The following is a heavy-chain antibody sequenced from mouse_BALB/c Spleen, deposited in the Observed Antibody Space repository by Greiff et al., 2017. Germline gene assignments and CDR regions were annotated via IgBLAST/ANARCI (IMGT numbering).Heavy chain of an antibody. CDR3: ARSEGDYYGSSYGFAY. V-gene: IGHV1-54*01. J-gene: IGHJ3*01. D-gene: IGHD1-1*01. CDR2: INPGSGGT. Sequence: QVQLKESGAELVRPGTSVKVSCKASGYAFTNYLIEWVKQRPGQGLEWIGVINPGSGGTNYNEKFKGKATLTADKSSSTAYMQLSSLTSDDSAVYFCARSEGDYYGSSYGFAYWGQGTLVTVSA. CDR1: GYAFTNYL.